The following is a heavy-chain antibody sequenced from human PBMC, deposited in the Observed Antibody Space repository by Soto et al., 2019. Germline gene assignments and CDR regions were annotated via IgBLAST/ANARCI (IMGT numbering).Heavy chain of an antibody. D-gene: IGHD3-16*01. CDR1: GSSMTTYY. CDR2: IYNSGRGST. Sequence: SETLSLTCSVSGSSMTTYYWHWIRQAPGKGLEWIGFIYNSGRGSTNYNPSLKSRVTISVDTSKNQFSLKLSSVTAADTAVYYCARRYGGNFDYWGQGTLVTVSS. CDR3: ARRYGGNFDY. V-gene: IGHV4-59*01. J-gene: IGHJ4*02.